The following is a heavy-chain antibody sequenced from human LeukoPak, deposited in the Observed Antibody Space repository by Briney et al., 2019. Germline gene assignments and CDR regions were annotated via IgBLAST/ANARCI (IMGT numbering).Heavy chain of an antibody. V-gene: IGHV3-9*01. CDR3: AKDLAAAGYYYGMDV. D-gene: IGHD2-15*01. Sequence: GGSLRLSCAASGFTFDDYAMHWVRQAPGKGLDWVSVISWNSGSIGYAASVKGRFTISRDNAKNSLYLQMNSLRAEDTALYYCAKDLAAAGYYYGMDVWGQGSTVTVSS. J-gene: IGHJ6*02. CDR2: ISWNSGSI. CDR1: GFTFDDYA.